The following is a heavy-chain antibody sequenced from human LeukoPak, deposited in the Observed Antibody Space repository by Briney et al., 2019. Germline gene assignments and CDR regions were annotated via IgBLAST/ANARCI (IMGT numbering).Heavy chain of an antibody. V-gene: IGHV4-39*01. CDR3: ARLECSSTNCYGNYGMDV. D-gene: IGHD2-2*01. CDR2: IYHLGTT. CDR1: GGSISTSSYY. J-gene: IGHJ6*02. Sequence: SETLSLTCTVSGGSISTSSYYWGWIRQSPGKVLEWIGSIYHLGTTYYNPSLKSRVTISVDTSQKQFSLKLSSVTAADTAVYYCARLECSSTNCYGNYGMDVWGQGTTVTVSS.